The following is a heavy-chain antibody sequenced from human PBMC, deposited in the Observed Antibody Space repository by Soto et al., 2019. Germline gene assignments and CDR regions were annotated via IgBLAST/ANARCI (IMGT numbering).Heavy chain of an antibody. J-gene: IGHJ4*02. CDR3: AKDHCSSTSCYWFDY. CDR2: ISYDGSNK. CDR1: GFTFSSYG. V-gene: IGHV3-30*18. D-gene: IGHD2-2*01. Sequence: PGGSLRLSCAASGFTFSSYGMHWVRQAPGKGLEWVAVISYDGSNKYYADSVKGRFTISRDNSKNTLYLQMSSLRAEDTAVYYCAKDHCSSTSCYWFDYWGQGTLVTVSS.